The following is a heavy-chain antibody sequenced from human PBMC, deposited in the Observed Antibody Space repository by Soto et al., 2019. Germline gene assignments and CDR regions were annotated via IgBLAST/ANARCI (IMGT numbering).Heavy chain of an antibody. D-gene: IGHD6-25*01. J-gene: IGHJ4*02. CDR3: ARVTETRGYRYRGPLAS. V-gene: IGHV4-31*03. CDR2: INYSGRT. CDR1: GGSISNGGYY. Sequence: SETLSLACTVSGGSISNGGYYWTWIRQHPEKGLERIGDINYSGRTYYNPSLESRGTISADTSKNQFSLNLSSVTAADTAVYYCARVTETRGYRYRGPLASWGQGTLVTVSS.